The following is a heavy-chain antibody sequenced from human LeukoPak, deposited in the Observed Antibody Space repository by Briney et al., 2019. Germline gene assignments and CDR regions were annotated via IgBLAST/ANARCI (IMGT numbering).Heavy chain of an antibody. Sequence: GSSVKVSCKASGGTFSSYAISWVRQAPGPGLEWMGRIIPILGIANYAQKFQGRVTITADKSTSTAYMELSSLRSEDTAVYYCASLDCGGDCYRPEYFQHWGQGTLVTVSS. CDR2: IIPILGIA. CDR1: GGTFSSYA. CDR3: ASLDCGGDCYRPEYFQH. V-gene: IGHV1-69*04. D-gene: IGHD2-21*02. J-gene: IGHJ1*01.